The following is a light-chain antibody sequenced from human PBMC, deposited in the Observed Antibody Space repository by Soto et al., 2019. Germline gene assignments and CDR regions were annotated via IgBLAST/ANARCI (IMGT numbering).Light chain of an antibody. CDR3: ASHTTSGTWV. CDR2: QVS. CDR1: SNDVGAYDF. Sequence: QSALTQAASASGSPGQSITISCSGTSNDVGAYDFVSWYQQHPGKAPKLMIFQVSNRPSGVSGRFSGSKSGNTASLTISGLQAEDEAAYYCASHTTSGTWVFGGGTKLTVL. J-gene: IGLJ3*02. V-gene: IGLV2-14*01.